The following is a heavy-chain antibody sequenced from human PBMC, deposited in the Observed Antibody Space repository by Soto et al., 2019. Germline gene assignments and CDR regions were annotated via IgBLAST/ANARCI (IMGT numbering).Heavy chain of an antibody. CDR2: ISGSGGST. V-gene: IGHV3-23*01. Sequence: EVQLLESGGGLVQPGGSLRLSCAASGFTFSSYAMSWVRQAPGKGLEWVSAISGSGGSTYYADCVKGRFTISRDNSKPPLYLQMNSLRAEDTAVYYCARRSSGWYFDYWGQGTLVTVSS. J-gene: IGHJ4*02. CDR3: ARRSSGWYFDY. D-gene: IGHD6-19*01. CDR1: GFTFSSYA.